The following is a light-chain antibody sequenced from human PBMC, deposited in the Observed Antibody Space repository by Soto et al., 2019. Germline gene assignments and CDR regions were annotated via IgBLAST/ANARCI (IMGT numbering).Light chain of an antibody. CDR1: SSDVGGYNY. J-gene: IGLJ3*02. V-gene: IGLV2-14*01. Sequence: QAVLTQPASVSGSPGQSITISCTGTSSDVGGYNYVSWYQQHPGKAPKLMIYLVTDRPSGVSNRFSGSKSGNTASLTISGLQAEDEADYYCSSYTTRKILLFGGGTQLTVL. CDR3: SSYTTRKILL. CDR2: LVT.